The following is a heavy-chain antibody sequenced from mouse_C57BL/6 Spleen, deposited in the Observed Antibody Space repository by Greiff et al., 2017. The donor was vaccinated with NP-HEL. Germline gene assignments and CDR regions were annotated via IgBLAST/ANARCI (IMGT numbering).Heavy chain of an antibody. CDR3: ARWKVVDWYFDV. CDR1: GFTFSDYG. CDR2: ISSGSSTI. Sequence: EVKVVESGGGLVKPGGSLKLSCAASGFTFSDYGMHWVRQAPEKGLEWVAYISSGSSTIYYADTVKGRFTISRDNAKNTLFLQMTSLRSEDTAMYYCARWKVVDWYFDVWGTGTTVTVSS. D-gene: IGHD1-1*01. J-gene: IGHJ1*03. V-gene: IGHV5-17*01.